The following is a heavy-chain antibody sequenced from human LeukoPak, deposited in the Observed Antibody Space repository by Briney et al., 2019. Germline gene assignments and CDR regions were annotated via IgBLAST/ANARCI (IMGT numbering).Heavy chain of an antibody. D-gene: IGHD3-22*01. CDR1: GFTFSSYS. V-gene: IGHV3-21*01. Sequence: GGSLGLSCAASGFTFSSYSMNWVRQAPGKGLEWVSSISSSSSYIYYADSVKGRFTISRDNAKNSLYLQMNSLRAEDTAVYYCARVRYYDSSGLPDVFDIWGQGTMVTVSS. J-gene: IGHJ3*02. CDR2: ISSSSSYI. CDR3: ARVRYYDSSGLPDVFDI.